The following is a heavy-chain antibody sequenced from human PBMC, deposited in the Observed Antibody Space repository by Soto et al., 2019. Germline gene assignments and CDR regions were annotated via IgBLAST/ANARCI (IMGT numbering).Heavy chain of an antibody. CDR2: IIPIFGTA. CDR1: GGTFSSYA. J-gene: IGHJ4*02. D-gene: IGHD1-26*01. V-gene: IGHV1-69*06. Sequence: QVQLVQSGAEVKKPWSSVKVSCKASGGTFSSYAISWVRQAPGQGREWMGGIIPIFGTANYAQKFQGRVTITADKSTSTAYMELRSLRSEDKAVYYCARGDSGSYNGGFDYWGQGTLVTVSS. CDR3: ARGDSGSYNGGFDY.